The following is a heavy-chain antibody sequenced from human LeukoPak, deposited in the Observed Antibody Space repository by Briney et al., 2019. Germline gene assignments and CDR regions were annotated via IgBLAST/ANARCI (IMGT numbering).Heavy chain of an antibody. CDR2: IRYDGSNK. CDR3: AKPKYYDSSGYGAFDI. J-gene: IGHJ3*02. D-gene: IGHD3-22*01. Sequence: GGSLRLSCAASGFTFSSYGMHWVRQAPGKGLEWVAFIRYDGSNKYYADSVKGRFTISRDNSKNTLYLQMNSLRAEDTAVYYCAKPKYYDSSGYGAFDIWGQGTMVTVSS. CDR1: GFTFSSYG. V-gene: IGHV3-30*02.